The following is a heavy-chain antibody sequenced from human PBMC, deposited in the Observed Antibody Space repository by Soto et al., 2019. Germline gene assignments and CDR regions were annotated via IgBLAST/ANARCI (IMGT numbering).Heavy chain of an antibody. CDR3: ARDIYCTGGGRYLLDGMDV. Sequence: QVQLVQSGPELKKPGASLKVSCKASGYTFINNGISWVRQAPGQGLEWMGWINPYNDNTNYAQRFQGRVSVTTDRSTSTAYMELRSLRSDDTAVYYCARDIYCTGGGRYLLDGMDVWGQGTAVTVSS. CDR2: INPYNDNT. J-gene: IGHJ6*02. D-gene: IGHD2-8*02. V-gene: IGHV1-18*04. CDR1: GYTFINNG.